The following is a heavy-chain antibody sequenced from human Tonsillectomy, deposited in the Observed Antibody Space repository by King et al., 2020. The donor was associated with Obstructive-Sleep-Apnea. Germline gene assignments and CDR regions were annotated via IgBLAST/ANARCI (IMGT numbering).Heavy chain of an antibody. CDR3: ARDLVPDAFDI. D-gene: IGHD6-13*01. CDR1: GFTFSGYN. V-gene: IGHV3-48*04. Sequence: VQLVESGGGLVQPGGSLRLSCAASGFTFSGYNTNWVRQAPGKGLEWVSYISSSSSTIYYADSVKGRFTISRDNAKNSLYLQMNSLRAEDTAVYYCARDLVPDAFDIWGQGTMVTVSS. J-gene: IGHJ3*02. CDR2: ISSSSSTI.